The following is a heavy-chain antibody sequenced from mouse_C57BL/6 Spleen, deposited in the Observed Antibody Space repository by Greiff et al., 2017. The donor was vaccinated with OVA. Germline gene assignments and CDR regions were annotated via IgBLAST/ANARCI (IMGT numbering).Heavy chain of an antibody. J-gene: IGHJ2*01. Sequence: EVKLVESGGGLVQPKGSLKLSCAASGFSFNTYAMNWVRQAPGKGLEWVARIRSKSNNYATYYADSVKDRFTISRDDSESMLYLQMNNLKTEDTAMYYCVRGWAHYFDYWGQGTTLTVSS. CDR2: IRSKSNNYAT. D-gene: IGHD3-3*01. V-gene: IGHV10-1*01. CDR3: VRGWAHYFDY. CDR1: GFSFNTYA.